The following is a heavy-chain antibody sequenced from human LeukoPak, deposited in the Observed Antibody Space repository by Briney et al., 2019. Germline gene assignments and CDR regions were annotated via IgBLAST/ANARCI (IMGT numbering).Heavy chain of an antibody. J-gene: IGHJ4*02. CDR2: IEGSSTTI. CDR3: ASSLSTGWGPIDDY. CDR1: GFTFSSYE. D-gene: IGHD6-19*01. V-gene: IGHV3-48*03. Sequence: PGGSLRLSCAASGFTFSSYEMNWVRQGPGKGLEWVSYIEGSSTTIKYADSVKGRFTISRDNAKSPLYLQMNSLRAEDTAVYYCASSLSTGWGPIDDYWGQGTLVTVSS.